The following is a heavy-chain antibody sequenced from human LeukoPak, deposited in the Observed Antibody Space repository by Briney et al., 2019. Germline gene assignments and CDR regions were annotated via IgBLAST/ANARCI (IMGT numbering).Heavy chain of an antibody. V-gene: IGHV1-69*13. J-gene: IGHJ4*02. Sequence: ASVKVSCKASGGTFSSYAISWVRQAPGQGLEWMGGIIPIFGTANYAQKFQGRVTITADESTSTAYMELSSLRSEDTAMYYCARALEWHFRAFDYWGQGTLVTVSS. CDR1: GGTFSSYA. CDR3: ARALEWHFRAFDY. CDR2: IIPIFGTA. D-gene: IGHD3-3*01.